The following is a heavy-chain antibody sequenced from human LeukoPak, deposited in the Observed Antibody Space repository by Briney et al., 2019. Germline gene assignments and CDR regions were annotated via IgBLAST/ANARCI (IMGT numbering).Heavy chain of an antibody. Sequence: GGSLRLPCAASGFTFSGSAMHWVRQASGKGLEWVGRIRSKADSYATTYAASVKGRFTISRDDLKNTAYLQMNSLKTEDTAVYYCTRSSRLSDYLWGSYQDWGQGTLVTVSS. CDR1: GFTFSGSA. CDR2: IRSKADSYAT. D-gene: IGHD3-16*02. V-gene: IGHV3-73*01. J-gene: IGHJ4*02. CDR3: TRSSRLSDYLWGSYQD.